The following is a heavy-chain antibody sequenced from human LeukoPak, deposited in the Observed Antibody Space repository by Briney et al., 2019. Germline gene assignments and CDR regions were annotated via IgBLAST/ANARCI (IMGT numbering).Heavy chain of an antibody. Sequence: SQTLSLTCAISGDSFSSNRAAWKWIRQSPSRGLEWLGRTYYRSKWSNDYALSVKSRITLNPDTSKNQFSLRLTSVTPEDTAVYYCVRDSVYGLDAFDIWDQGTMVTVSS. CDR2: TYYRSKWSN. J-gene: IGHJ3*02. CDR3: VRDSVYGLDAFDI. V-gene: IGHV6-1*01. CDR1: GDSFSSNRAA. D-gene: IGHD5/OR15-5a*01.